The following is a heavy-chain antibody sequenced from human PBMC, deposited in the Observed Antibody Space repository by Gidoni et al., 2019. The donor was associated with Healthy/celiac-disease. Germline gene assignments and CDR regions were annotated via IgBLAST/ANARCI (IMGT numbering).Heavy chain of an antibody. CDR1: GGSISSYY. J-gene: IGHJ5*02. CDR2: IYYSGST. D-gene: IGHD1-7*01. Sequence: QVQLQESGPGLVKPSETLSLTCTVSGGSISSYYWSWLRQPPGKGLEWIGYIYYSGSTNYNPSLKSRVTISVDTSKNQFSLKLSSVTAADTAVYYCARHRGTTDWFDPWGQGTLVTVSS. V-gene: IGHV4-59*08. CDR3: ARHRGTTDWFDP.